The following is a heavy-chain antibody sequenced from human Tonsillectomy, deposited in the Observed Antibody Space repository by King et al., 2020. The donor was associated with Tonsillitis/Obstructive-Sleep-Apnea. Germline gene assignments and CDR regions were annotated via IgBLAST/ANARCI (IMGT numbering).Heavy chain of an antibody. J-gene: IGHJ6*03. Sequence: TLKESGPTLVKPTQTLTLTCTFSGFALSNSGVSVGWIRQPPGKALEWLALIYWDDDKRYSPSLKSRLTITKDTSKNQVVLTMSDMDPVDTATYYCAHSPPLSGTYYDYYYYMDVWGKGTTVTVSS. D-gene: IGHD1-26*01. CDR3: AHSPPLSGTYYDYYYYMDV. CDR1: GFALSNSGVS. V-gene: IGHV2-5*02. CDR2: IYWDDDK.